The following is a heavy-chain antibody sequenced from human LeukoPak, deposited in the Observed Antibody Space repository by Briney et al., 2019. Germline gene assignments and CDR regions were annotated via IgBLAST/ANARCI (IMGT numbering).Heavy chain of an antibody. Sequence: SETLSLTCTVSGGSISSYYWSWIRQPAGKGLEWIGRIYTSGSTNYNPSLKSRVTISVDKSKNQFSLKLSSVTAADAAVYYCARGSRDGYNWVNFDYWGQGTLVTVSS. CDR1: GGSISSYY. D-gene: IGHD5-24*01. J-gene: IGHJ4*02. CDR3: ARGSRDGYNWVNFDY. V-gene: IGHV4-4*07. CDR2: IYTSGST.